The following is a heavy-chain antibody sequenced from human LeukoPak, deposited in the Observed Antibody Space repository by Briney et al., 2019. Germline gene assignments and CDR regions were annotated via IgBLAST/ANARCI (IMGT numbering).Heavy chain of an antibody. CDR2: IYYSGST. Sequence: SETLSLTCTVSGGSISGHYWSWIRQPPGKGLEWIGYIYYSGSTNYNPSLKSRVTISVDTSKNQFSLKLSSVTAADTAVYYCARTLPGFWSGYYTFDYWGQGTLVTVSS. CDR3: ARTLPGFWSGYYTFDY. D-gene: IGHD3-3*01. J-gene: IGHJ4*02. CDR1: GGSISGHY. V-gene: IGHV4-59*11.